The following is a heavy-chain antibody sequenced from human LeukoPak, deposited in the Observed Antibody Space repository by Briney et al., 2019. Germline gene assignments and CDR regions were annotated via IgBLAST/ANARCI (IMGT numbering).Heavy chain of an antibody. CDR1: GFTFSSYG. V-gene: IGHV3-30*02. D-gene: IGHD2-2*01. CDR3: AKDLVVPAAMYKTYYYYYGMDV. J-gene: IGHJ6*02. CDR2: IRYDGSNK. Sequence: PGGSLRLSCAASGFTFSSYGMHWVRQAPGKGLEWVAFIRYDGSNKYYADSVKGRFTISRDNSKNTLHLQMNSLRAEDTAVYYCAKDLVVPAAMYKTYYYYYGMDVWGQGTTVTVSS.